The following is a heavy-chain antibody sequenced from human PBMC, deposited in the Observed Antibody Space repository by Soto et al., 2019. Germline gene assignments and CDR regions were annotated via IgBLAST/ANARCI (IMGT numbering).Heavy chain of an antibody. V-gene: IGHV3-15*07. CDR2: IKSKNDGEKT. J-gene: IGHJ4*02. D-gene: IGHD6-19*01. CDR1: GFTFNNAW. CDR3: TADVPWQSRGEFDY. Sequence: EVQLVESGGGLVKPGGSLRLSCAASGFTFNNAWMSWFRQAPGKGLEWAGRIKSKNDGEKTDYAAPVKGRFTMSRDDSKNTLYQQMNRLNTGDTSMYYCTADVPWQSRGEFDYWGQGAPVTVSS.